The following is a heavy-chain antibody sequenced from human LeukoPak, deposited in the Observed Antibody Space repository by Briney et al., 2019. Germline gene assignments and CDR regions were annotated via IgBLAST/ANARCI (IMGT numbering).Heavy chain of an antibody. CDR1: GGSFIGYY. CDR3: ARIRSKKWGFDY. V-gene: IGHV4-34*01. Sequence: SETLSLTCAVYGGSFIGYYWSWIRQPPGKGLEWIGEINHFGSTNYNPSLKSRVTISIDTSKNQFSLKLSSVTAADTAVYYCARIRSKKWGFDYWGQGTLVTVSS. CDR2: INHFGST. J-gene: IGHJ4*02. D-gene: IGHD1-26*01.